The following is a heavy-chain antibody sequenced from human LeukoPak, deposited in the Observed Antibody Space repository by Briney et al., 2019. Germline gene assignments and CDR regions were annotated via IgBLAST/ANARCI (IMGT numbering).Heavy chain of an antibody. V-gene: IGHV3-23*01. CDR2: ISGSGCST. Sequence: GGSLRLSCAASGFTFSSYAMSWVRQAPGKGREWVSAISGSGCSTYYADSVKGRFTISRDNSKNTLYLQMNRLRAEDTAVYYCAKDITMIVANDAFDIWGQGTMVTVSS. D-gene: IGHD3-22*01. CDR1: GFTFSSYA. J-gene: IGHJ3*02. CDR3: AKDITMIVANDAFDI.